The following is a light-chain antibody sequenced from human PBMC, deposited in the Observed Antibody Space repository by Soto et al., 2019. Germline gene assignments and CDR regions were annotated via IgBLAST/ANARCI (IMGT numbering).Light chain of an antibody. Sequence: QAVVTQTPPTSGTPGQRVTFSCSGSRSNIGKNYVYWYQQLPGTAPKLLIYKNDQRPSGVPDRFSGSKSGTSASLAISGLRSEDEADYYCAAWDDSRSGPVFGGGTKLTAL. CDR3: AAWDDSRSGPV. V-gene: IGLV1-47*01. CDR1: RSNIGKNY. CDR2: KND. J-gene: IGLJ2*01.